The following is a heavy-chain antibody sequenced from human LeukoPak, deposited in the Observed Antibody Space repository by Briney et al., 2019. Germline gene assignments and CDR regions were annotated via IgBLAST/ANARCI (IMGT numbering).Heavy chain of an antibody. J-gene: IGHJ6*02. V-gene: IGHV3-30-3*01. Sequence: PGGSLRLSCAASGSTFSSYAMHWVRQAPGKGLEWVAVISYDGSNKYYADSVKGRFTISRDNSKNTLYLQMNSLRAEDTAVYYCARDSPTYYDFWSGLGGMDVWGQGTTVTVSS. CDR1: GSTFSSYA. CDR2: ISYDGSNK. CDR3: ARDSPTYYDFWSGLGGMDV. D-gene: IGHD3-3*01.